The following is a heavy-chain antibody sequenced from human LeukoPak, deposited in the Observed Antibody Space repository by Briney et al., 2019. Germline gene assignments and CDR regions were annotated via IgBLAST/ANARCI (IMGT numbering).Heavy chain of an antibody. CDR2: IYYSGST. CDR3: ARESDRYCFSTSCPNWYDP. J-gene: IGHJ5*02. D-gene: IGHD2-2*01. V-gene: IGHV4-39*07. CDR1: GGSISSSNYY. Sequence: SETLSLTCTVSGGSISSSNYYWGWIRQPPGKWLEWIGSIYYSGSTYYNPSLKSRVTISVDTSKNQFSLKLSSVTAADTAVYYCARESDRYCFSTSCPNWYDPWGQGTLVTVSS.